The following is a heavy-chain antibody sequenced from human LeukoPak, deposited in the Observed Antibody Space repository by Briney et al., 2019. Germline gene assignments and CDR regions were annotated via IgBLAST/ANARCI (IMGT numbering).Heavy chain of an antibody. J-gene: IGHJ3*02. V-gene: IGHV1-18*01. CDR2: ISAYNGNT. D-gene: IGHD6-13*01. CDR3: AREMGTGYSSFDI. Sequence: ASVKVSCKASGHTYTSYGISWVRQAAGQGLEGMGWISAYNGNTNYAQKLQGRVTMTTDTSTSTAYMELRSLRSDDTAVYYCAREMGTGYSSFDIWGQGTMVTVSS. CDR1: GHTYTSYG.